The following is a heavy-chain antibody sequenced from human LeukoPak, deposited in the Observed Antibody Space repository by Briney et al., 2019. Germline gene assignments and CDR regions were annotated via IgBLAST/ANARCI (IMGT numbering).Heavy chain of an antibody. V-gene: IGHV3-23*01. J-gene: IGHJ5*02. D-gene: IGHD6-6*01. CDR3: AGVPLNDP. Sequence: GGSLRLSCAASGFTFSSYGMNWVRQASGKGLEWVSAISGSGGSTYYADSVKGRFTISRDNSKNTLFLQMNSLRAEDTAVYYCAGVPLNDPWGQGTLVTVSS. CDR1: GFTFSSYG. CDR2: ISGSGGST.